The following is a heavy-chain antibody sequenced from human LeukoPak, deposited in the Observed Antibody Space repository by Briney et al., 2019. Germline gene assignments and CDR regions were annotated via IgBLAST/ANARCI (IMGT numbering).Heavy chain of an antibody. Sequence: GGSLRLSCAASGFTFSSYWMSWVRQAPGKGLEWVANIKQDGSEKYYVDSVKGRFTISRDNAKNSLYLQMNSLRAEDTAVYYCGRDRSSGWSLFDYWGQGTLVTVSS. V-gene: IGHV3-7*01. CDR2: IKQDGSEK. CDR1: GFTFSSYW. CDR3: GRDRSSGWSLFDY. D-gene: IGHD6-19*01. J-gene: IGHJ4*02.